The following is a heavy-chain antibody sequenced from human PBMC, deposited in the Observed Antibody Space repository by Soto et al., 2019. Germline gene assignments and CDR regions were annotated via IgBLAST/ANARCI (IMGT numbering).Heavy chain of an antibody. J-gene: IGHJ5*02. CDR2: MNPGSGDT. CDR3: ARMATFGSLNWFDL. Sequence: AAVKVSCKASGYSFTNNDVTWVRQATAQGLEWMGWMNPGSGDTGYAPKFQGRVTMTRDISIATAYMELSSLRSDDTAIHYCARMATFGSLNWFDLWFQASLVTGS. V-gene: IGHV1-8*01. D-gene: IGHD3-16*01. CDR1: GYSFTNND.